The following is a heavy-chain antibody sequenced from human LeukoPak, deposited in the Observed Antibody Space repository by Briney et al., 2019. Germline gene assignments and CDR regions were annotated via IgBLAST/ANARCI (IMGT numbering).Heavy chain of an antibody. D-gene: IGHD6-13*01. CDR2: IIPIFGTA. CDR3: AGARYSSSWFFDY. J-gene: IGHJ4*02. Sequence: ASVTVSCKASGGTFSSYAISWVRQAPGQGLEWMGGIIPIFGTANYAQKFQGRVTITADESTSTAYMELSSLRSEDTAVYYCAGARYSSSWFFDYWGQGTLVTVSS. CDR1: GGTFSSYA. V-gene: IGHV1-69*13.